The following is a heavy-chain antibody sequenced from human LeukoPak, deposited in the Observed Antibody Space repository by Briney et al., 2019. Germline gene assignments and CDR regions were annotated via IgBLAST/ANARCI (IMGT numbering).Heavy chain of an antibody. CDR3: LKDDSGLGDY. D-gene: IGHD3-10*01. Sequence: GALRLSCSVSGFTFSNYAMHWVRQAPGKGLEYVSSITSNGDTTYYADSVMGRFTISRDNSKSTLYLQMSSLRAEDTAVYYCLKDDSGLGDYWGQGTLVTVSS. CDR2: ITSNGDTT. CDR1: GFTFSNYA. J-gene: IGHJ4*02. V-gene: IGHV3-64D*06.